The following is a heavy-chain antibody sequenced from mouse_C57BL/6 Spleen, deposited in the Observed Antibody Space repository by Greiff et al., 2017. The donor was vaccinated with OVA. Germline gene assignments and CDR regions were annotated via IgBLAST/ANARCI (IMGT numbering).Heavy chain of an antibody. D-gene: IGHD2-4*01. J-gene: IGHJ1*03. Sequence: EVQGVESGEGLVKPGGSLKLSCAASGFTFSSYAMSWVRQTPEKRLEWVAYISSGGDYIYYADTVKGRFTISRDNARNTLYLQMSSLKSEDTAMYYCTRDLYDYDWYFDVWGTGTTVTVSS. CDR2: ISSGGDYI. CDR3: TRDLYDYDWYFDV. CDR1: GFTFSSYA. V-gene: IGHV5-9-1*02.